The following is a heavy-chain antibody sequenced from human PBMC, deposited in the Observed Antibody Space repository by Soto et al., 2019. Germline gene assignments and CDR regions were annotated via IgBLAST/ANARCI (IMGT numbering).Heavy chain of an antibody. CDR1: GGSINNYY. CDR3: ARLQQTVVTALDV. CDR2: VSYSGRT. J-gene: IGHJ3*01. V-gene: IGHV4-59*03. Sequence: SETLSLTCTVSGGSINNYYWNWIRQPPGKGLEWIGYVSYSGRTNYNPSLKSRVNMLVDKSKNQFSLNLTSVTAADTAVYYCARLQQTVVTALDVWGQGTMVTVSS. D-gene: IGHD2-15*01.